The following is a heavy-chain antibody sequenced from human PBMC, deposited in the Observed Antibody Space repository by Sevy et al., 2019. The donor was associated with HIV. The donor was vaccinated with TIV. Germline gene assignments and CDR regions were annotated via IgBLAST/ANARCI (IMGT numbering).Heavy chain of an antibody. CDR1: GYTFTSYD. Sequence: ASVKVSCKASGYTFTSYDINWVRQATGQGLEWMGWMNPNSGNTGYAQKFQGRVTITRNTSISTAYVELSSLRSEDTAVYYCARVRGITMITGGAFDIWGQGTMVTVSS. D-gene: IGHD3-22*01. CDR3: ARVRGITMITGGAFDI. CDR2: MNPNSGNT. J-gene: IGHJ3*02. V-gene: IGHV1-8*03.